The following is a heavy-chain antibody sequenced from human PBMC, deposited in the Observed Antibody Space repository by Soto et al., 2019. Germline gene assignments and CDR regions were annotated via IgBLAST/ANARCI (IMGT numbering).Heavy chain of an antibody. CDR2: ISSRSNTI. V-gene: IGHV3-48*02. CDR3: ARATEDRAMSDFDH. Sequence: GGSLRRSCAACGFTLSSYSINWVRHAPGKGLHWISYISSRSNTIYYAESVKGRFTISRDNAKNSVHLEMNSLRDEDTAVYYCARATEDRAMSDFDHWGQGTRLAVSS. D-gene: IGHD5-18*01. CDR1: GFTLSSYS. J-gene: IGHJ4*02.